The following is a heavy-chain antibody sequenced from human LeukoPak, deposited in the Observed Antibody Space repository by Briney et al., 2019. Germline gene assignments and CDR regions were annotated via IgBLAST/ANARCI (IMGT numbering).Heavy chain of an antibody. Sequence: GGSLRLSCEASGFIFSTYAMHWVRQAPGKGLEWLAVISSDGSNKYHVDSVKGRFTISRDNSKNTLYLEMDSVRLGDTAVYYCATTNHCSGGSCSSWSPDSWGQGTLVIVSS. D-gene: IGHD2-15*01. CDR3: ATTNHCSGGSCSSWSPDS. CDR2: ISSDGSNK. J-gene: IGHJ4*02. V-gene: IGHV3-30*04. CDR1: GFIFSTYA.